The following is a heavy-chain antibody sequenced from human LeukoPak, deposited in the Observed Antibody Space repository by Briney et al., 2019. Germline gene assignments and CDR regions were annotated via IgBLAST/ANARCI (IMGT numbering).Heavy chain of an antibody. CDR2: IYYSGST. J-gene: IGHJ4*02. CDR3: ARVAGSYGSGSYWFDY. Sequence: SETLSLTCTVSGGSISSYYWSWIRQPPGKGLEWIGYIYYSGSTNYNPSLKSRVTISVDTSKNQFSLKLSSVTAADTAVYFCARVAGSYGSGSYWFDYWGQGTLVTVSS. CDR1: GGSISSYY. D-gene: IGHD3-10*01. V-gene: IGHV4-59*01.